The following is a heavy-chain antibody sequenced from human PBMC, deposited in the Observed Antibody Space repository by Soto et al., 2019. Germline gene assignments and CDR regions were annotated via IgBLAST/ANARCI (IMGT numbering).Heavy chain of an antibody. J-gene: IGHJ5*02. CDR2: ISGSGGST. CDR3: AKVAFVVVPAAILELEENWFDP. D-gene: IGHD2-2*01. V-gene: IGHV3-23*01. Sequence: GGSLRISCAASGFTFSSYAMSWVRQAPGKGLEWVSAISGSGGSTYYADSVKGRFTISRDNSKNTLYLQMNSLRAEDTAVYYCAKVAFVVVPAAILELEENWFDPWGQGTLVTVSS. CDR1: GFTFSSYA.